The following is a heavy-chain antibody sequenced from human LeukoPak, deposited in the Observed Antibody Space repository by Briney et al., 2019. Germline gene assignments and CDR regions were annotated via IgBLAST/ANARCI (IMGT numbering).Heavy chain of an antibody. CDR3: ARTRVVVVVATINDAFDI. J-gene: IGHJ3*02. V-gene: IGHV4-34*01. Sequence: PETLSLTCAVYGGSFSGYYWSWIRQPPGKGLEWIGEINHSGSTNYNPSLKSRVTISVDTSKNQFSLKLSSVTAADTAVYYCARTRVVVVVATINDAFDIWGQGTMVTVSS. CDR1: GGSFSGYY. D-gene: IGHD2-15*01. CDR2: INHSGST.